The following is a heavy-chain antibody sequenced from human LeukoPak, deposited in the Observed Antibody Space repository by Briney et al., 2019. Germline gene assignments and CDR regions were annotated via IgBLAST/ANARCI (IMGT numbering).Heavy chain of an antibody. V-gene: IGHV3-23*01. J-gene: IGHJ4*02. Sequence: GGSLRLSCAASGFTFSSYAMSWVRQAPGKGLEWVSAISGSGGSTYYADSVKGRFTISRDNSKNTLYLQMNSLRAEDTAVYYCAKAHYDSSVYYYAFDYWGQGTLVTVSS. CDR2: ISGSGGST. D-gene: IGHD3-22*01. CDR1: GFTFSSYA. CDR3: AKAHYDSSVYYYAFDY.